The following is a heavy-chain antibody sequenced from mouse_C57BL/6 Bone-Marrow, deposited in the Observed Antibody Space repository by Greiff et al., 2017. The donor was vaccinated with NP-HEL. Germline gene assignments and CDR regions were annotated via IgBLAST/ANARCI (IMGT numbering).Heavy chain of an antibody. Sequence: EVQLVESGGGLVKPGGSLKLSCAASGFTFSSYAMSWVRQTPEKRLEWVATISDGGSYTYYPDNVKGRFTISRDNAKNNLYLQMSHLKSEDTAMYYCAREYYGTWYFDVWGTGTTVTFSS. CDR2: ISDGGSYT. CDR1: GFTFSSYA. V-gene: IGHV5-4*01. D-gene: IGHD2-1*01. CDR3: AREYYGTWYFDV. J-gene: IGHJ1*03.